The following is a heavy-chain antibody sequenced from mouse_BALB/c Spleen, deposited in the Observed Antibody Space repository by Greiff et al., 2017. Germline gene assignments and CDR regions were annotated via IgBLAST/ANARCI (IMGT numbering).Heavy chain of an antibody. CDR1: GFSLTSYG. V-gene: IGHV2-6-7*01. CDR2: IWGDGST. Sequence: QVQLKQSGPGLVAPSQSLSITCTVSGFSLTSYGVSWVRQPPGKGLEWLGMIWGDGSTDYNSALKSRLSISKDNSKSQVFLKMNSLQTDDTARYYCARDYYGSSYYAMDYWGQGTSVTVSS. CDR3: ARDYYGSSYYAMDY. J-gene: IGHJ4*01. D-gene: IGHD1-1*01.